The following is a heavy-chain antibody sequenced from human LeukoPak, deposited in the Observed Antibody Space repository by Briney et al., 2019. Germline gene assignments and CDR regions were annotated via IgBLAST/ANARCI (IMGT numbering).Heavy chain of an antibody. Sequence: PGGSLTLSCAASGFTFSSYSMNWVRQAPGKGLEWVSSISSSNSYIYYADSVKGRLTISRDNAENSLYLQINRMRAENTAVYYGARTNCAFDYWGQGTLVTVSS. CDR2: ISSSNSYI. J-gene: IGHJ4*02. V-gene: IGHV3-21*01. D-gene: IGHD7-27*01. CDR1: GFTFSSYS. CDR3: ARTNCAFDY.